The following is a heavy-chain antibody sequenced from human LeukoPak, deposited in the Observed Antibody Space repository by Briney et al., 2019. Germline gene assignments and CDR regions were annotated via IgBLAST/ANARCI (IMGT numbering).Heavy chain of an antibody. D-gene: IGHD3-9*01. Sequence: ASVKVPRNASGYSFTSYGFSWLRLPPGQGLEWMGWISGCNGNTNYVQKFQGRVTMTTDTSTSTAYMELRSLRSDDTAVYYCARGSRYHDWLSPLDSWGQGTLVTVSS. J-gene: IGHJ4*02. CDR3: ARGSRYHDWLSPLDS. V-gene: IGHV1-18*01. CDR1: GYSFTSYG. CDR2: ISGCNGNT.